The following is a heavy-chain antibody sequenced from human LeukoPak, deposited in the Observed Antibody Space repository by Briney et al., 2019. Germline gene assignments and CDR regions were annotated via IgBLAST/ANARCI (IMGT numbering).Heavy chain of an antibody. V-gene: IGHV3-30-3*01. CDR3: ARDLPAAAGGFDY. J-gene: IGHJ4*02. D-gene: IGHD6-13*01. CDR2: ISYDGSNK. Sequence: PGRSLRLSCAASGFTFSSYAMHWVRQAPGKGLEWEAVISYDGSNKYYADSVKGRFTISRDNSKNTLYLQMNSLRAEDTAVYYCARDLPAAAGGFDYWGQGTLVTVSS. CDR1: GFTFSSYA.